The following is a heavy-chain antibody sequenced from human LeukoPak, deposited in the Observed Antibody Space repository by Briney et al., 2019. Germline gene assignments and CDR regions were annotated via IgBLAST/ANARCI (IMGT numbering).Heavy chain of an antibody. CDR1: GITLSNYG. J-gene: IGHJ4*02. CDR2: LGGSGGGA. Sequence: GGSLRLSCAVSGITLSNYGMSWVRQAPGKGLEWVAGLGGSGGGANYADSVKGRFTISRDNAKNTLYLQMNSLRAEDTAVYFCAKRGVVIRVILVGFHKEASYFDSWGQGALVTVSS. D-gene: IGHD3-10*01. CDR3: AKRGVVIRVILVGFHKEASYFDS. V-gene: IGHV3-23*01.